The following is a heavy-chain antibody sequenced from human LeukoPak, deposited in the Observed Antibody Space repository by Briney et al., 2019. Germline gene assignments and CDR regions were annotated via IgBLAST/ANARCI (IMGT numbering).Heavy chain of an antibody. CDR1: GFTFSNYN. V-gene: IGHV3-48*04. CDR2: ISSSSTTI. CDR3: ARDRDSSGYYTGY. Sequence: GGSLRLSCAASGFTFSNYNMNWVRQAPGKGLEWVSYISSSSTTISYADSVRGRFTISRDNAKNSLYLQINSLRAEDTAVYYCARDRDSSGYYTGYWGQGTLATVSS. J-gene: IGHJ4*02. D-gene: IGHD3-22*01.